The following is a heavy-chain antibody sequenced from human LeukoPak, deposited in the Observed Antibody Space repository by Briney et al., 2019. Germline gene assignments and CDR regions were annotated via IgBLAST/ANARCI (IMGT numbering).Heavy chain of an antibody. D-gene: IGHD3-10*01. J-gene: IGHJ4*02. Sequence: PGGSLRLSCAASGFTFSRSAMHWVRQPPGKGLEWIGSIYYSGSTYYNPSLKSRVTISVDTSKNQFSLKLSSVTAADTAVYYCASISRVIDYWGQGTLVTVSS. CDR2: IYYSGST. CDR1: GFTFSRSA. CDR3: ASISRVIDY. V-gene: IGHV4-39*07.